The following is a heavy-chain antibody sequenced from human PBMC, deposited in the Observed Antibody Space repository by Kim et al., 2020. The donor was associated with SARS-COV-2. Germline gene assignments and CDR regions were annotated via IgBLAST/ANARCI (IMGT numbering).Heavy chain of an antibody. Sequence: GGSLRLSCAASGFTFGDYAMHWVRQAPGKGLEWVSGISWNSGSIGYADSVKGRFTISRDNAKNSLYLQMNSLRAEDTALYYCAKDKDCSSTSCYLRGYSYGGPSPMDVWGKGTTVTVSS. CDR3: AKDKDCSSTSCYLRGYSYGGPSPMDV. J-gene: IGHJ6*03. V-gene: IGHV3-9*01. CDR1: GFTFGDYA. CDR2: ISWNSGSI. D-gene: IGHD2-2*01.